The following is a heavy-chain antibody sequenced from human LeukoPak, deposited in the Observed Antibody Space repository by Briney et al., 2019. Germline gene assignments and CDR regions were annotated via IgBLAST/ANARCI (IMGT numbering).Heavy chain of an antibody. CDR1: GFTFSNAW. Sequence: GGSLRLSCAASGFTFSNAWMSWVRQAPGKGLEWVGRIKSKTDGGTTDYAAPVKGRFTISRDDSKNTLYLQMNSLKTEDTAVYYCATGGYEAPLFDYWGQGTLVTVSS. J-gene: IGHJ4*02. CDR3: ATGGYEAPLFDY. V-gene: IGHV3-15*01. CDR2: IKSKTDGGTT. D-gene: IGHD5-12*01.